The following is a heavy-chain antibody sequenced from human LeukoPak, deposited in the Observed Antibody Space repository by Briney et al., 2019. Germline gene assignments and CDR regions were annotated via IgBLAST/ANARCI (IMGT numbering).Heavy chain of an antibody. J-gene: IGHJ3*02. Sequence: GGSLRLSCAASGFTFSSYWMSWVRQAPGKGLEWVANIKQDGSEKYYVDSVKGRFTISRDNAKNSLYLQMNSLRAEDTAVYYCAREQYYDILTGLGAFDIWGQGTMVTVSS. V-gene: IGHV3-7*03. D-gene: IGHD3-9*01. CDR2: IKQDGSEK. CDR3: AREQYYDILTGLGAFDI. CDR1: GFTFSSYW.